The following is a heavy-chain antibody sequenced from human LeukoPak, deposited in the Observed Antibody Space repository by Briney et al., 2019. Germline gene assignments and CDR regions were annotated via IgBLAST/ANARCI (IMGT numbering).Heavy chain of an antibody. V-gene: IGHV1-2*06. CDR2: INPNSGGT. Sequence: ASVKVSCKASGYTFTGYYMHWVRQAPGQGLEWMGRINPNSGGTNYAQKFHGRVTITRDTSISTAYMELSRLRSDDTAVYYCARVAGYCSSTSAAGGSCYSPDYWGQGTLVTVSS. J-gene: IGHJ4*02. CDR3: ARVAGYCSSTSAAGGSCYSPDY. D-gene: IGHD2-2*01. CDR1: GYTFTGYY.